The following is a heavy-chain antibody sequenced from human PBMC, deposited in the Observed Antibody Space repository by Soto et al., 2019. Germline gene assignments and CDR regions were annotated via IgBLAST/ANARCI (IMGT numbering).Heavy chain of an antibody. D-gene: IGHD4-17*01. V-gene: IGHV4-34*01. Sequence: SETLSLTCAVYGGSFSGYYWSWIRQPPGKGLEWIGEINHSGSTNYNPSLKSRVTISVDTSKNQFSLKLSSVTAADTAVYYCSRGNTVSTFDYWGQGTLVTVS. CDR2: INHSGST. CDR1: GGSFSGYY. CDR3: SRGNTVSTFDY. J-gene: IGHJ4*01.